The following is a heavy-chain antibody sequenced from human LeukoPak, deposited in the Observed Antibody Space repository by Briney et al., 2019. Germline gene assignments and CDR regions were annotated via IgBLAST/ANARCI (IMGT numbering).Heavy chain of an antibody. CDR2: FDPEDGET. CDR1: GYTLTELS. V-gene: IGHV1-24*01. D-gene: IGHD5-24*01. Sequence: ASVKVSSKVSGYTLTELSMHWVRQAPGKGLEWMGGFDPEDGETIYAQKFQGRVTMTEDTSTDTAYMELSSLRSEDTAVYYCATGEMATIRSEYFQHWGQGTLVTVSS. J-gene: IGHJ1*01. CDR3: ATGEMATIRSEYFQH.